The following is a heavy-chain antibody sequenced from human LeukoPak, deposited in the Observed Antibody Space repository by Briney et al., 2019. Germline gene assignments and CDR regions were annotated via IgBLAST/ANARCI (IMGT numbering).Heavy chain of an antibody. CDR3: ARAGGYFPYYYMDV. CDR1: GGSISSYY. CDR2: FYYSGST. J-gene: IGHJ6*03. Sequence: SETLSLTCTVSGGSISSYYWSWIRQSPEKGLDWIGYFYYSGSTNYNPSLKSRATISVDTSKNQFSLKLSSVTAADTALYYCARAGGYFPYYYMDVWGKGTTVTVSS. V-gene: IGHV4-59*01. D-gene: IGHD3-22*01.